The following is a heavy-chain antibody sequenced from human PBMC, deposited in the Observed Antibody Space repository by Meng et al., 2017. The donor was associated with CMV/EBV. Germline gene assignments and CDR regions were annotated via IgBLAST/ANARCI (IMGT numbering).Heavy chain of an antibody. J-gene: IGHJ4*02. CDR2: IYSGVST. Sequence: SGFSVSSKYMSWVRQAPGKGPEWVSVIYSGVSTYYADSVKGRFTISRDNSKNTVYLQMNSLRAEDTAVYYCARGIANIGMAGPADYWGQGTLVTVSS. V-gene: IGHV3-53*01. D-gene: IGHD6-13*01. CDR3: ARGIANIGMAGPADY. CDR1: GFSVSSKY.